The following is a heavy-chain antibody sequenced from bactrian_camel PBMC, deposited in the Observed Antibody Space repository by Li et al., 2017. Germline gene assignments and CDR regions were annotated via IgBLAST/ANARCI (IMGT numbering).Heavy chain of an antibody. D-gene: IGHD4*01. CDR1: GYTYSTKC. CDR2: INADGTS. Sequence: HVQLVESGGGSVQAGGSLRLSCAASGYTYSTKCMGWFRQAPGKEREGVASINADGTSNYDSSVKGRFTISRDNAKTTLYLQMNSLKPDDSVMYFCTMSFQLPCLGSDERAYDSWGQGTQVTVS. CDR3: TMSFQLPCLGSDERAYDS. V-gene: IGHV3S53*01. J-gene: IGHJ6*01.